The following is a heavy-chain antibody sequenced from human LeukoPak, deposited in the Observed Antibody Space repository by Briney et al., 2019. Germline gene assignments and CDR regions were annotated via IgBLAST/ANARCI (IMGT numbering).Heavy chain of an antibody. CDR2: IKHSGST. D-gene: IGHD3-16*01. V-gene: IGHV4-34*01. J-gene: IGHJ4*02. Sequence: SETLSLTCAVYGGSFSGYDWSWIRQPPGKGLEWIGEIKHSGSTNYNPSRKSRLTISVDTYNNQYSLKLSSVTAADTAVYYCARGPYDYVWGSGRSFDYWGQGTLVTVSS. CDR1: GGSFSGYD. CDR3: ARGPYDYVWGSGRSFDY.